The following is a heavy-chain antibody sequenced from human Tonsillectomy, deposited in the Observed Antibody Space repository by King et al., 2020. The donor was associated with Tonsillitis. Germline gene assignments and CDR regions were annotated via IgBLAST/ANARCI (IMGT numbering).Heavy chain of an antibody. D-gene: IGHD3-22*01. J-gene: IGHJ3*02. CDR1: GYSFTNYW. CDR2: IYPGDSDT. Sequence: QLVQSGAEVKKPGESLKISCKGFGYSFTNYWIGWVRQMPGKGLEWMGIIYPGDSDTRYSPSFQGQVTISAAKSISPAYLQWSSLKASDTAMYYCARHARDSSNYFAFDIWGQGTMVTVSS. CDR3: ARHARDSSNYFAFDI. V-gene: IGHV5-51*01.